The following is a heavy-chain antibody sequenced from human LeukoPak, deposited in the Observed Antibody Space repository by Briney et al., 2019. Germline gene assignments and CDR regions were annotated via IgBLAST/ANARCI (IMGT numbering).Heavy chain of an antibody. CDR2: IYYSGST. CDR1: GGSMSPYH. J-gene: IGHJ6*02. CDR3: ARVDYYGSGLSYYYGMDV. V-gene: IGHV4-59*01. Sequence: PSETLSLTCTVSGGSMSPYHWGWIRQPPGKGLEWTGYIYYSGSTNYNPSLKSRVTISVDTSKNQFSLKLSSVTAADTAVYYCARVDYYGSGLSYYYGMDVWGQGTTVTVSS. D-gene: IGHD3-10*01.